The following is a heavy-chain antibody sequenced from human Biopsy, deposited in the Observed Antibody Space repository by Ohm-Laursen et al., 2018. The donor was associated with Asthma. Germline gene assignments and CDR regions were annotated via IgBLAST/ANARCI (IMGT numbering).Heavy chain of an antibody. D-gene: IGHD2-2*01. J-gene: IGHJ4*02. CDR1: GGTFSTYV. CDR2: INSVFGTT. CDR3: ARKAGSCISRTCYSLDF. Sequence: SSVKVSCKSLGGTFSTYVIGWVRQAPGQGLEWMGGINSVFGTTTYPQKFQDRVTITSDDSTSTVYMELSSLRSEDTAVYYCARKAGSCISRTCYSLDFWGQGTLVTVSS. V-gene: IGHV1-69*01.